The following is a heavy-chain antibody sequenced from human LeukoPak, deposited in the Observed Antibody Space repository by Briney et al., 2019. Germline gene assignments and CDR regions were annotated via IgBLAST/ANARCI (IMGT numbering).Heavy chain of an antibody. V-gene: IGHV3-23*01. CDR1: GFTFSSYE. J-gene: IGHJ4*02. Sequence: GGSLRLSCAASGFTFSSYEMNWVRQAPGKGLEWVTAISDNGGSTYYADSVKGRFTISRDNSKDTLYLQMNSLRGDDTAVYHCAKGPSPGYCSSTSCYYDYWGQGTLVTVSS. CDR3: AKGPSPGYCSSTSCYYDY. CDR2: ISDNGGST. D-gene: IGHD2-2*01.